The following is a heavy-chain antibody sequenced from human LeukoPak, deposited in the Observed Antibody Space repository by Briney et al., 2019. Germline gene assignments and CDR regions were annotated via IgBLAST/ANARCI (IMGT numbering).Heavy chain of an antibody. J-gene: IGHJ4*02. CDR2: INGGGDGT. CDR3: ANSEFYVSGKYAGLDN. Sequence: GGSLTLSCAASGLTCITYVMNWVRPAPGKGLEGVSTINGGGDGTYYADSVRGRITGSRDNSRNTLYLQMNFVGVEDTAVYYCANSEFYVSGKYAGLDNWGQGTLVTVSS. V-gene: IGHV3-23*01. CDR1: GLTCITYV. D-gene: IGHD3-10*01.